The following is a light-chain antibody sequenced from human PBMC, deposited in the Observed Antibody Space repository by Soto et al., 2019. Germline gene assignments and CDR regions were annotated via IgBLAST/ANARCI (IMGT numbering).Light chain of an antibody. V-gene: IGKV1-17*03. CDR3: LQHESFPYT. J-gene: IGKJ2*01. CDR2: AAS. Sequence: DIQMTQSPSAMSASVGDRVTITCRASQGSNIFLAWFRQKPGKVPQRLIYAASRLQSGVPSRLSGSGSGTEFTRTISSLQPEDFATYYCLQHESFPYTFGQGTKLEIK. CDR1: QGSNIF.